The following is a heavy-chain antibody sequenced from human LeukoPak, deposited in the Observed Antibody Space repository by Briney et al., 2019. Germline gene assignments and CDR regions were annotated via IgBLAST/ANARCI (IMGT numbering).Heavy chain of an antibody. D-gene: IGHD2-15*01. V-gene: IGHV3-7*03. CDR2: IKADGNEK. Sequence: GGSLRLSCAASGFTFSDYWMTWVRQAPGKGLEWVANIKADGNEKYYADSVKGRFTISRDNSKNTLYLQMNNLRAEDTAVYYCAKEGGYDYYYYMDVWGKGTTVTVSS. J-gene: IGHJ6*03. CDR3: AKEGGYDYYYYMDV. CDR1: GFTFSDYW.